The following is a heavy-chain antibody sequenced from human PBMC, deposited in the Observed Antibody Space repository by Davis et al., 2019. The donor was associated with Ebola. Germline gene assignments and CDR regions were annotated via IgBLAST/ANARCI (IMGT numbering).Heavy chain of an antibody. CDR1: GGSISGYY. CDR3: ARSHSDWLLPFDY. CDR2: IYHGGNT. D-gene: IGHD3-9*01. V-gene: IGHV4-59*01. J-gene: IGHJ4*02. Sequence: SETLSLTCTVSGGSISGYYWSWIRQPPGKGLEWIGFIYHGGNTNYNPSLKSRVTISLDTSKNQFSLRLSSVTAADTAVYYCARSHSDWLLPFDYWGQGILATVSS.